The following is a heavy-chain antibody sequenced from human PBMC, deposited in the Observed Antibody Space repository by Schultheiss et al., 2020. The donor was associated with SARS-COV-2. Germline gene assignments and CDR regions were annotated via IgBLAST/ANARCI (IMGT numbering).Heavy chain of an antibody. CDR1: GGSISSGGYY. V-gene: IGHV4-31*03. Sequence: SQTLSLTCTVSGGSISSGGYYWSWIRQHPGKGLEWIGYIYYSGSTYYNPSLKSRVTILVDTSKNQFSLKLSSVTAADTAMYYCARDPIDDAFDIWGQGTMVTVSS. CDR3: ARDPIDDAFDI. J-gene: IGHJ3*02. CDR2: IYYSGST.